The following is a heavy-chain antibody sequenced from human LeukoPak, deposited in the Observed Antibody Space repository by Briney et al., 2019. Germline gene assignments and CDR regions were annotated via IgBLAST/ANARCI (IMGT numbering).Heavy chain of an antibody. Sequence: SETLSLTCAVYGGSFSGYYWSWIRQPPGKGLEWIGETNHSGSTNYNPSLKSRVTISVDTSKNQFSLKLSSVTAADTAVYYCARDSGSSSSYFDYWGQGTLVTVSS. CDR2: TNHSGST. V-gene: IGHV4-34*01. CDR1: GGSFSGYY. CDR3: ARDSGSSSSYFDY. D-gene: IGHD6-6*01. J-gene: IGHJ4*02.